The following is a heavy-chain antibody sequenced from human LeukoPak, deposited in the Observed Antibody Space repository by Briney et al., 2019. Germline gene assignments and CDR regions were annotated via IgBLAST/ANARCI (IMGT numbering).Heavy chain of an antibody. CDR1: GYTFTGYY. V-gene: IGHV1-2*02. CDR3: ARDLAYGSGSYYRFDY. Sequence: GASVKVSCKASGYTFTGYYMHWVRQAPGQGLEWMGWINPNSGGTNYAQKLQGRVTMTTDTSTSTAYMELRSLRSDDTAVYYCARDLAYGSGSYYRFDYWGQGTLVTVSS. D-gene: IGHD3-10*01. CDR2: INPNSGGT. J-gene: IGHJ4*02.